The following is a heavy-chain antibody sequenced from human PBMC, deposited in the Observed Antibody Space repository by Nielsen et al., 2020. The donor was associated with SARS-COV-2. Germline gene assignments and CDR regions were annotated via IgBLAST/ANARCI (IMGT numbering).Heavy chain of an antibody. CDR3: AKDIATGSYYYYMDV. Sequence: GALRLSCAASGFTFSDYYMSWIRQAPGKGLEWVSYISSSGSTIYYADSVKGRFTISRDNAKNSLYLQMNSLRAEDTALYYCAKDIATGSYYYYMDVWGKGTTVTVSS. D-gene: IGHD3-16*02. CDR1: GFTFSDYY. V-gene: IGHV3-11*01. J-gene: IGHJ6*03. CDR2: ISSSGSTI.